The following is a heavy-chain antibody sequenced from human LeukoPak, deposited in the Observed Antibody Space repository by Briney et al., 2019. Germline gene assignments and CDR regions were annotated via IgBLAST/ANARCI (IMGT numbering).Heavy chain of an antibody. V-gene: IGHV4-39*01. Sequence: PSETLSLTCTVSGGSIATSSYYWGWIRQPPGKGLEWIGIIYYSGSTYYNPSLKGRVTISVDTSKNQFSLKLSSVTAADTAVYYCARAFRARYFDLWGRGTLVTVSS. J-gene: IGHJ2*01. CDR2: IYYSGST. CDR3: ARAFRARYFDL. CDR1: GGSIATSSYY. D-gene: IGHD2/OR15-2a*01.